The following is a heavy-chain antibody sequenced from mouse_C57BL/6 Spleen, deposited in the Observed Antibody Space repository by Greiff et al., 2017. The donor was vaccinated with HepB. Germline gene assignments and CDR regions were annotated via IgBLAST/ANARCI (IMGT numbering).Heavy chain of an antibody. CDR3: ARSSYYSNYDYAMDY. Sequence: QVQLKQPGAELVKPGASVKLSCKASGYTFTSYWMHWVKQRPGRGLEWIGRIDPNSGGTKYNEKFKSKATLTVDKPSSTAYMQLSSLTSADSAVYYCARSSYYSNYDYAMDYWGQGTSVTVSS. CDR2: IDPNSGGT. V-gene: IGHV1-72*01. CDR1: GYTFTSYW. J-gene: IGHJ4*01. D-gene: IGHD2-5*01.